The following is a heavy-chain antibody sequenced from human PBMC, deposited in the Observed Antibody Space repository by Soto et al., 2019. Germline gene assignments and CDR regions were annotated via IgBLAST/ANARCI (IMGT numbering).Heavy chain of an antibody. Sequence: GGSLRLSCAASGFTFNSYAMTWVRQAPGKGLHWVSAISGSGGSTYYADSVKGRFTISRDNSKNTVYLQTNSLRAEDTAVYYCAKAFQYSSSHYDYWGQGTLVTSPQ. V-gene: IGHV3-23*01. D-gene: IGHD6-6*01. CDR3: AKAFQYSSSHYDY. CDR2: ISGSGGST. J-gene: IGHJ4*02. CDR1: GFTFNSYA.